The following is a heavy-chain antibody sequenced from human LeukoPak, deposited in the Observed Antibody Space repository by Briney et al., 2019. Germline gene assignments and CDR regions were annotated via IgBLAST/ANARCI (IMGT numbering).Heavy chain of an antibody. Sequence: QAGGSLRLSCAASGFTFRTYGMHWVRQAPGKGLEWVAFIRYDGSNKYYADSVKGRFTISRDNSKNTLYLQMNSLRAEDTAVYYCAKAAAHYWGQGTLVTVSS. CDR2: IRYDGSNK. V-gene: IGHV3-30*02. CDR1: GFTFRTYG. CDR3: AKAAAHY. J-gene: IGHJ4*02. D-gene: IGHD6-25*01.